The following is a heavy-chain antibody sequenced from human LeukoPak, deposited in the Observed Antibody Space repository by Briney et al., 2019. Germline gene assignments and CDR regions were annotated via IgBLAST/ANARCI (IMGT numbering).Heavy chain of an antibody. J-gene: IGHJ3*02. CDR3: ARKNDFEI. CDR1: GGSISSDH. CDR2: IYYSGRT. V-gene: IGHV4-59*01. D-gene: IGHD2/OR15-2a*01. Sequence: ETLCPTRTVSGGSISSDHWNWIRQPPGKGLEWIGCIYYSGRTYYNPSLKSRVTISVDMSRSQFSLRLTSVTAADTAVYYCARKNDFEIWGRGTLVTVSS.